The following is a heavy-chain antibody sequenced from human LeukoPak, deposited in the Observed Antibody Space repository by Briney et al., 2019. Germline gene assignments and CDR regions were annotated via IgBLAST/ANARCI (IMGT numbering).Heavy chain of an antibody. Sequence: GGSLRLSCAASGFTFSNAWMSWVRQAPGKGLEWVSAISGSGGSTYYADSVKGRFTISRDNSKNTLYLQMNSLRAEDTALYYCAKDPVWFGELLPRYFDYWGQGTLVTVSS. CDR2: ISGSGGST. D-gene: IGHD3-10*01. J-gene: IGHJ4*02. CDR3: AKDPVWFGELLPRYFDY. CDR1: GFTFSNAW. V-gene: IGHV3-23*01.